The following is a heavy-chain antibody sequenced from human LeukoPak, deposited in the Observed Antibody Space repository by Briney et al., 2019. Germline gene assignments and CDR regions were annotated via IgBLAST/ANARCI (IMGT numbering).Heavy chain of an antibody. J-gene: IGHJ4*02. CDR3: ARGLYSGYDPFDY. Sequence: GGSLRLSCAASEFTFSSYSMNWVRQAPGKGLQWVSYITGSGSGIHYADSVKGRFTISRDNAKNSLYLQMNSLRAEDTAVYYCARGLYSGYDPFDYWGQGTLVTVSS. CDR2: ITGSGSGI. CDR1: EFTFSSYS. D-gene: IGHD5-12*01. V-gene: IGHV3-48*04.